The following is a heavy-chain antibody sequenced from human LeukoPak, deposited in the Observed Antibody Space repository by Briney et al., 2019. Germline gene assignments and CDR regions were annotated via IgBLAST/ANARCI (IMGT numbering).Heavy chain of an antibody. CDR2: ISYDGSNK. CDR1: GFSFSSHW. J-gene: IGHJ6*02. D-gene: IGHD1-26*01. Sequence: SGGSLRLSCAASGFSFSSHWMTWVRQAPGKGLEWVAVISYDGSNKYYADSVKGRFTISRDNSKNTLYLQMNSLRAEDTAVYYCARVRELYYYYYGMDVWGQGTTVTVSS. V-gene: IGHV3-30*19. CDR3: ARVRELYYYYYGMDV.